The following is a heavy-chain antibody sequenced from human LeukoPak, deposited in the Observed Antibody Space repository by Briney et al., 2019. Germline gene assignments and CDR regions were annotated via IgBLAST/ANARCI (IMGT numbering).Heavy chain of an antibody. J-gene: IGHJ4*02. Sequence: PSETLSLTCTVSGGSISSSSYYWGWIRQPPGKGLEWIGSIYYSGSTYYNPSLKSRVTISVDTSKNQFSLKLSSVTAADTAVYYCARQLRYFDWLLKFDYWGQGTLVTVSS. CDR3: ARQLRYFDWLLKFDY. V-gene: IGHV4-39*01. D-gene: IGHD3-9*01. CDR1: GGSISSSSYY. CDR2: IYYSGST.